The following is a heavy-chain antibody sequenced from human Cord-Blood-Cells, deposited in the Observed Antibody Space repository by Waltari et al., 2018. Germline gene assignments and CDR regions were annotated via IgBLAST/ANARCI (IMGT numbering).Heavy chain of an antibody. CDR2: INPNSGGT. CDR1: GYTFTGYY. J-gene: IGHJ6*02. D-gene: IGHD2-2*01. CDR3: ARGGGIVVVPAAPGYGMDV. Sequence: QVQLVQSGAEVKKPGASVRVSCKASGYTFTGYYMHWVRQAPGQGLEWMGWINPNSGGTNYAQKFQGWVTMTRDTSISTAYMELSRLRSDDTAVYYCARGGGIVVVPAAPGYGMDVWGQGTTVTVSS. V-gene: IGHV1-2*04.